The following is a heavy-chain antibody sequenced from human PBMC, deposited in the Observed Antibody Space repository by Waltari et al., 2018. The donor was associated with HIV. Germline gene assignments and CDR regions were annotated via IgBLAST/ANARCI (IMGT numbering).Heavy chain of an antibody. V-gene: IGHV5-51*01. Sequence: EVQLVQSGAEVRKSGESLKISCKGSGYDFTTYWIAWVRQMPGKGLEWMGISYPGNSDTRYSPSFQGQVTISADKSISTAYLQWSSLKASDTAMYYCARATHSDYWGQGTLVTVSS. CDR3: ARATHSDY. J-gene: IGHJ4*02. CDR2: SYPGNSDT. CDR1: GYDFTTYW. D-gene: IGHD2-15*01.